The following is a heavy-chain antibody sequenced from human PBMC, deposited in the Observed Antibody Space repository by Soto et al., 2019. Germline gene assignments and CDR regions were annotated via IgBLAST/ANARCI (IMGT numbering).Heavy chain of an antibody. CDR1: GYTFINYG. Sequence: QLVQSGAEVKTPGASVKVSCKASGYTFINYGITWVRQAPGQGLEWMGWISPYYGNTNYAQRLQGRVTLTTDTSTTTAYMELGSLRSDDTAVYYFARDLTAAGRAVASYWGQGTLVTVSS. V-gene: IGHV1-18*01. J-gene: IGHJ4*02. D-gene: IGHD6-13*01. CDR3: ARDLTAAGRAVASY. CDR2: ISPYYGNT.